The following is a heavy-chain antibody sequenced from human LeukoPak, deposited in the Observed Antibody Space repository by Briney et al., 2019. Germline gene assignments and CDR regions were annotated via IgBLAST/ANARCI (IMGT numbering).Heavy chain of an antibody. CDR1: GFTFSNYN. D-gene: IGHD3-10*02. CDR3: AELGITMIGGV. Sequence: GGSLRLSCAASGFTFSNYNMNWVRQAPGKGLEWVSGTSGSGGNRYYAESVRGRFTISRDKSKNSLYLQMNSLRAEDTAVYYCAELGITMIGGVWGKGTTVTISS. J-gene: IGHJ6*04. CDR2: TSGSGGNR. V-gene: IGHV3-23*01.